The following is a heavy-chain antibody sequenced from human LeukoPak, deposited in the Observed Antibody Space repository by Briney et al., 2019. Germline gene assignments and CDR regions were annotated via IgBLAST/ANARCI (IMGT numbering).Heavy chain of an antibody. J-gene: IGHJ4*02. CDR1: GGSMKSGTYY. CDR2: IYTSGST. V-gene: IGHV4-61*02. Sequence: SETLSLTCTVSGGSMKSGTYYWSRIRQPAGKGLEWIGRIYTSGSTNYNPSLKSRVTISIDTSKNQFSLNLSSVTAADTAVYYCARGDSNDNDYGDYPDYWGQGTLVTVSS. D-gene: IGHD4-17*01. CDR3: ARGDSNDNDYGDYPDY.